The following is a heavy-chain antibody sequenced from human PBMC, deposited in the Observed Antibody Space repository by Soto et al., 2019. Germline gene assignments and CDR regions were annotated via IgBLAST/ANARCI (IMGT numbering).Heavy chain of an antibody. CDR1: GYTFTSYD. Sequence: ASVKSCKASGYTFTSYDINWVRQATGQGLEWMGWMSPNSGNTGYAQKFQGRVTMTRNTSISTAYMELSSLRSEDTAVYYCARVPRHCSSTSCYLGPWGQGTLVTVSS. CDR2: MSPNSGNT. J-gene: IGHJ5*02. CDR3: ARVPRHCSSTSCYLGP. D-gene: IGHD2-2*01. V-gene: IGHV1-8*01.